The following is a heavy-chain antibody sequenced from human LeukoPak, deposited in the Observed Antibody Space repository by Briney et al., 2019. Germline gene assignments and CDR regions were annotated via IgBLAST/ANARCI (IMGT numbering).Heavy chain of an antibody. CDR3: ARDPKWAFGGLNGGDFDY. D-gene: IGHD3-16*01. CDR2: INHRGST. J-gene: IGHJ4*01. Sequence: SETLSLTCAVYGGSFSGYYWSWIRQPPGKGLEWIGEINHRGSTNYNPSLKSRVTISVDTSKNQFSLKLSSVTAADTAVYYCARDPKWAFGGLNGGDFDYWSQGTLVTVSS. V-gene: IGHV4-34*01. CDR1: GGSFSGYY.